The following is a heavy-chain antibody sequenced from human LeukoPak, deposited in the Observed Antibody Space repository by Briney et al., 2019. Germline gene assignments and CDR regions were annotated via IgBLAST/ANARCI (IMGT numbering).Heavy chain of an antibody. CDR1: GFTFSNAW. Sequence: GGSLRLSCAASGFTFSNAWMSWVRQAPGKGLEWVSFITGSGGGTFYADAVKGRFTISRDNSKNTLYLQMNSLRAEDTAVYYCAKRGAYYFDFWGQGTLVTVCS. D-gene: IGHD4/OR15-4a*01. CDR2: ITGSGGGT. CDR3: AKRGAYYFDF. J-gene: IGHJ4*02. V-gene: IGHV3-23*01.